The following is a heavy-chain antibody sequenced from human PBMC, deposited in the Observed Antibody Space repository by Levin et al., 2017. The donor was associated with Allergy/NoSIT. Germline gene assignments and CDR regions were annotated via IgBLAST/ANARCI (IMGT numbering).Heavy chain of an antibody. CDR1: GFTFDDYA. V-gene: IGHV3-9*01. D-gene: IGHD5-18*01. J-gene: IGHJ6*02. Sequence: PGGSLRLSCAASGFTFDDYAMHWVRQAPGKGLEWVSGISWNSGSIGYADSVKGRFTISRDNAKNSLYLQMNSLRAEDTALYYCAKDIGSGRGYSYGYSYPSDYYGMDVWGQGTTVTVSS. CDR2: ISWNSGSI. CDR3: AKDIGSGRGYSYGYSYPSDYYGMDV.